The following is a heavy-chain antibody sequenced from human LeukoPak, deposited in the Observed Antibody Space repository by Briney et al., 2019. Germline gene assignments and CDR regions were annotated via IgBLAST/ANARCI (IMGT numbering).Heavy chain of an antibody. CDR1: GFTFTNDF. Sequence: PGGCLRLSCAASGFTFTNDFMTWVRQAPGKGLEWVANMRVDGTDIHYVDSVKGRFTISSDNARNSLYLQMNTLRAEDTAVYYCARGRGWTYDSWGRGTLVTVSS. V-gene: IGHV3-7*04. D-gene: IGHD3/OR15-3a*01. CDR3: ARGRGWTYDS. CDR2: MRVDGTDI. J-gene: IGHJ4*02.